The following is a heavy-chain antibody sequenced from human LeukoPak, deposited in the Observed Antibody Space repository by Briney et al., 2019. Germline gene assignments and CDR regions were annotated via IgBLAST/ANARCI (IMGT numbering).Heavy chain of an antibody. D-gene: IGHD3-16*01. J-gene: IGHJ5*02. CDR2: IKQNASER. CDR3: VRVGGTNWYDP. V-gene: IGHV3-7*01. CDR1: GFTISDYW. Sequence: GGSLRLSCAASGFTISDYWMTWVRQAPGKGLEWVANIKQNASERKYVDSVKGRFTISRDNAKNSIFLQMNSLRVEDMATYYCVRVGGTNWYDPGGRGPLVSVS.